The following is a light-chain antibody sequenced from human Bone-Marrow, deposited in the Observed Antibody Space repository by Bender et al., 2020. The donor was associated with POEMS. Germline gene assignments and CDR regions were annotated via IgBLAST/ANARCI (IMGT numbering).Light chain of an antibody. J-gene: IGLJ2*01. CDR2: EDT. CDR1: SGDVGSYNL. Sequence: QSALTQPASVSGSPGQSITMSCTGSSGDVGSYNLVSWYQQHPGKAPKLMIYEDTKRPSGISNRFSGSKSGNTASLTISGLQADDEADYYCCSYVGSATVVFGGGTKLTVL. V-gene: IGLV2-23*01. CDR3: CSYVGSATVV.